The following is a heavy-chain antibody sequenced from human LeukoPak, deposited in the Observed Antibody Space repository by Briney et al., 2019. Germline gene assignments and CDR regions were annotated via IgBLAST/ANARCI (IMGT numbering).Heavy chain of an antibody. J-gene: IGHJ6*03. Sequence: SETLSLTCTVSGGSISITSYYWGWIRQPPGKGLEWIGSMYSSGSTNYNPSLKSRVTMSVDTSKNQFSLKLSSVTAADTAVYYCARGVLLWFGERKYYYYYMDVWGKGTTVTISS. CDR3: ARGVLLWFGERKYYYYYMDV. V-gene: IGHV4-39*07. CDR1: GGSISITSYY. D-gene: IGHD3-10*01. CDR2: MYSSGST.